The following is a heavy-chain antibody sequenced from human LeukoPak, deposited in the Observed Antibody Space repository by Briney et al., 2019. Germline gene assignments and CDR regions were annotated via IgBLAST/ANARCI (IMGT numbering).Heavy chain of an antibody. D-gene: IGHD2-15*01. V-gene: IGHV4-61*02. CDR3: AVTISRLGYCSGGSCYDYDY. J-gene: IGHJ4*02. CDR1: GGSISSSSYY. CDR2: IYTSGST. Sequence: SETLSLTCTVSGGSISSSSYYWGWIRQPAGKGLEWIGRIYTSGSTNYNPSLKSRVTISVDTSKNQFSLKLSSVTAADTAVYYCAVTISRLGYCSGGSCYDYDYWGQGTLVTVSS.